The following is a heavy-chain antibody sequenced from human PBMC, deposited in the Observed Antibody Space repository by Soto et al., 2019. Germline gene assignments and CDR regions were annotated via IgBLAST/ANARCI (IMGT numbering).Heavy chain of an antibody. J-gene: IGHJ6*03. Sequence: SETLSLTCTVSGGSISSGDYYWSWIRQPPGKGLEWIGYIYYSGSTYYNPSLKSRVTISVDTSKNQFSLKLSSVTAADTAVYYCAGTSSLQWYYMDVWDKGTTVTVSS. CDR3: AGTSSLQWYYMDV. CDR1: GGSISSGDYY. V-gene: IGHV4-30-4*01. D-gene: IGHD1-7*01. CDR2: IYYSGST.